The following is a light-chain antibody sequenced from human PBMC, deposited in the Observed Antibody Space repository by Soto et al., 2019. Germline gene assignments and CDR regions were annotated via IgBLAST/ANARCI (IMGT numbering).Light chain of an antibody. Sequence: EIVLTQSPSTLSVPPGERVTLSCRASQSVDINLAWYQQKPGQAPRLLISGASSRAAGISDKFSGSGSGTDFTLTISRLEPEDFAVYFCHQYGTFPITFGQGTRLEI. CDR1: QSVDIN. J-gene: IGKJ5*01. CDR2: GAS. V-gene: IGKV3-20*01. CDR3: HQYGTFPIT.